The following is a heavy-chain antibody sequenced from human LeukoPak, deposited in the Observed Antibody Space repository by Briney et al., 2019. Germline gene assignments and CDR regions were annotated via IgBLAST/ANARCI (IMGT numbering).Heavy chain of an antibody. CDR1: GYMFMGYY. V-gene: IGHV1-2*02. CDR3: ARVSPYGETGY. J-gene: IGHJ4*02. D-gene: IGHD4-17*01. Sequence: ASVKVSCKASGYMFMGYYMHWVRQAPGQGLEWMGWINPNSGGTNYAQKFQGRVTMTRDTSISTAYMELSRLRSDDTAVYYCARVSPYGETGYWGQGTLVTVSS. CDR2: INPNSGGT.